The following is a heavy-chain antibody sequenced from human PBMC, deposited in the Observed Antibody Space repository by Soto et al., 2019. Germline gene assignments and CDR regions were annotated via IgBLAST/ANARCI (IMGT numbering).Heavy chain of an antibody. J-gene: IGHJ4*02. Sequence: QVQLQESGPGLVKPSQTLSLTCTVSGGSISSGGYYWSWIRQHPGKGLEWIGYIYYSGSTYYNPSLKRRVTIPVDTSKNQFSLKLSSVTAADTAVYYCARDSGFVAAAGIDYWGQGTLVTVSS. CDR3: ARDSGFVAAAGIDY. CDR2: IYYSGST. V-gene: IGHV4-31*03. CDR1: GGSISSGGYY. D-gene: IGHD6-13*01.